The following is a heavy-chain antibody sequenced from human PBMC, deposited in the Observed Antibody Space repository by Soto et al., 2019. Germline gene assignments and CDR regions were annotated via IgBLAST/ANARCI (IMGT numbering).Heavy chain of an antibody. CDR3: AIVGNDEGSGYNAFDL. Sequence: HVQPQESGPGLVKPSHTLSLPCTISGGSISSGGYYWSWIRQHPGKGLEWIGSIYYSGSTYYNPSLEHPVTISVATTEHQFSLMVSSVTAPDTGVYFCAIVGNDEGSGYNAFDLLGQGTMGTVSS. CDR1: GGSISSGGYY. CDR2: IYYSGST. V-gene: IGHV4-31*01. J-gene: IGHJ3*01. D-gene: IGHD5-12*01.